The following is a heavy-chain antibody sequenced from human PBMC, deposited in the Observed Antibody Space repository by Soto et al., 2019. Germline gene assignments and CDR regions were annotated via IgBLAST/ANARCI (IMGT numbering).Heavy chain of an antibody. V-gene: IGHV1-2*04. J-gene: IGHJ6*03. CDR3: AREIAGYYGSGSYYNNPYYYYMDV. Sequence: QVQLVQSGAEVKKPGASVKVSCKASGYTFTGYYMHWVRQAPGQGLEWMGWINPNSGGTNYAQKFQGWVTMTRDTSISKAYMELSRLRSDDTAVYYCAREIAGYYGSGSYYNNPYYYYMDVWGKGTTVTVSS. CDR1: GYTFTGYY. CDR2: INPNSGGT. D-gene: IGHD3-10*01.